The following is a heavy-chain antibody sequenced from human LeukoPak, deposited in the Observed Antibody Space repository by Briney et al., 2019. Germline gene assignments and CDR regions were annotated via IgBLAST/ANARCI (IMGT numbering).Heavy chain of an antibody. CDR2: IYYSGST. CDR1: GGSISSYY. Sequence: PSETLSLTCTVSGGSISSYYWSWIRQPPGKGLEWIGYIYYSGSTNYNPSLKSRVTISVDTSKNQFSLKLSSVTAADTAVYYCATDEIGYCSGGSCYYYMDVWGKGTTVTVSS. J-gene: IGHJ6*03. V-gene: IGHV4-59*01. CDR3: ATDEIGYCSGGSCYYYMDV. D-gene: IGHD2-15*01.